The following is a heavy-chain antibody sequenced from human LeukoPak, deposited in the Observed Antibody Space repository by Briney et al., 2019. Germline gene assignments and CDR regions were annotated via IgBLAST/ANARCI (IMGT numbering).Heavy chain of an antibody. CDR2: IRYDGSNK. CDR1: GFTFSSYG. J-gene: IGHJ4*02. CDR3: AKDYPYMVRGVMAY. V-gene: IGHV3-30*02. Sequence: PGGSLRLSCAASGFTFSSYGMHWVRQAPGKGLEWVAFIRYDGSNKYYADSVKGRFTISRDNSKNTLYLQTNSLRAEDTAVYYCAKDYPYMVRGVMAYWGQGTLVTVSS. D-gene: IGHD3-10*01.